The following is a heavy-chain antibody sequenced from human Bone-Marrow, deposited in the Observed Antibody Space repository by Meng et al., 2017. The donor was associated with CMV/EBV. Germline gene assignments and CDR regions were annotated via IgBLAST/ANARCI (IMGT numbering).Heavy chain of an antibody. CDR2: ISWDGGST. CDR3: AKGYDNYYYYGMDV. V-gene: IGHV3-43D*03. J-gene: IGHJ6*02. Sequence: GGSLRLSCAASGFTFDDYAMHWVRQAPGKGLEWVSLISWDGGSTYYADSVKGRFTISRDNSKNSLYLQMNSLRAEDTALYYCAKGYDNYYYYGMDVWGQGTMVTVSS. CDR1: GFTFDDYA. D-gene: IGHD5-12*01.